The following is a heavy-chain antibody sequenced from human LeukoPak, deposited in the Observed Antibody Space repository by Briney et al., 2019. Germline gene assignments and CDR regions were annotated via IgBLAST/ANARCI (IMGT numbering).Heavy chain of an antibody. D-gene: IGHD3-22*01. Sequence: GASVKVSCKASGGTFSSYAISWVRQAPGQGLEWMGRIIPILGTANYAQKFQGRVTTTADKSTSTAYMELSSLRSEDTAVYYCARGGRPYYYDSTKPSFDPWGQGTLVTVSS. V-gene: IGHV1-69*04. CDR2: IIPILGTA. CDR1: GGTFSSYA. J-gene: IGHJ5*02. CDR3: ARGGRPYYYDSTKPSFDP.